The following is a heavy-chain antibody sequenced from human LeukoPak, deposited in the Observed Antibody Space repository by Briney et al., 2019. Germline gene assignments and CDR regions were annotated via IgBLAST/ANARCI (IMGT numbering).Heavy chain of an antibody. Sequence: ASVKVSCKASGYTFTSYAMHWVRQAPGQRPEWMGSINGGNGNTKYLQNFQGRVTITRDTSASTVYMELSSLRSEDTAVYYCARDAGLQTMVPFDYWGQGTLVTVSS. CDR3: ARDAGLQTMVPFDY. J-gene: IGHJ4*02. V-gene: IGHV1-3*01. CDR1: GYTFTSYA. CDR2: INGGNGNT. D-gene: IGHD3-10*01.